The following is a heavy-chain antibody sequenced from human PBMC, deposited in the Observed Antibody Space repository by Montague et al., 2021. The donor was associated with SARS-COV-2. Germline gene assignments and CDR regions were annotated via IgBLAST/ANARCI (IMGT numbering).Heavy chain of an antibody. D-gene: IGHD2-2*01. CDR3: ARVPDRLLFVPRYYGMDV. J-gene: IGHJ6*02. CDR2: ISHSGST. CDR1: GGSLSGYY. Sequence: SETLSLTCAVYGGSLSGYYWSWIRQPPGEGLEWIAEISHSGSTSYNPSLKSRVTILVDTSKNQFSLKLSSATAADTAVYYCARVPDRLLFVPRYYGMDVWGQGTTVTVSS. V-gene: IGHV4-34*01.